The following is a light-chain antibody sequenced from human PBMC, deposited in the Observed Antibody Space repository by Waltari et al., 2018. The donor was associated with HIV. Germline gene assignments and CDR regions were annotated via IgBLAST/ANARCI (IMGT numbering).Light chain of an antibody. V-gene: IGLV2-14*01. CDR2: AVN. J-gene: IGLJ1*01. CDR3: SSYTSVTTAYV. Sequence: QSALTQPASVSGSLGQSITISCTGTSSDIGGYDYVSWYQPHPGKAPTLLIYAVNNRPSGVSNRFSGSKSGNTASLTISGLQAEDEADYYCSSYTSVTTAYVFGTGTNVTVL. CDR1: SSDIGGYDY.